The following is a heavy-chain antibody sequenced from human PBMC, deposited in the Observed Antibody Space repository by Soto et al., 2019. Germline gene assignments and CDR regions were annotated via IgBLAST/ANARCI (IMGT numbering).Heavy chain of an antibody. CDR2: ISGSGGST. J-gene: IGHJ6*02. V-gene: IGHV3-23*01. CDR1: GFTFSSYA. CDR3: AKDPTATVTAGRYGMDV. Sequence: EVQLLESGGGLVQPGGSLRLSCAASGFTFSSYAMSWVRQAPGKGLEWVSAISGSGGSTYYADSVKGRFTISRDNSKNTRYLQMNSLRAEETAVYYCAKDPTATVTAGRYGMDVWGRGTTVTVSS. D-gene: IGHD4-4*01.